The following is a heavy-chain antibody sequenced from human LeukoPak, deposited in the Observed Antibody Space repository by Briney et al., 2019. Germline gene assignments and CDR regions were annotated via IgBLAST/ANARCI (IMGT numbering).Heavy chain of an antibody. CDR3: AKDGFGIVGAMTFDY. CDR1: GFTFSSYA. Sequence: HSGGSLRLSCAASGFTFSSYAMSWVRQAPGKGLEWVSAISGSGGSTYYADSVKGRFTISRDNSKNTLYLQLNSLRAEDTAVYYCAKDGFGIVGAMTFDYWGQGTLATVSS. CDR2: ISGSGGST. J-gene: IGHJ4*02. V-gene: IGHV3-23*01. D-gene: IGHD1-26*01.